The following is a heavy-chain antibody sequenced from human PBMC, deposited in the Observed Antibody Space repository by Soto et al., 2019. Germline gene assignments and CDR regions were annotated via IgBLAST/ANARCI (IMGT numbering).Heavy chain of an antibody. CDR3: ALAAPEYNWFDP. CDR2: IDPSDSYT. J-gene: IGHJ5*02. CDR1: GYSFTSYW. Sequence: PGESLKISCKGSGYSFTSYWISWVRQMPGKGLEWMGRIDPSDSYTNYSPSFQGHVTILADKSISTAYLQWSSLKASDTAMYYCALAAPEYNWFDPWGQGTLVTVSS. D-gene: IGHD6-6*01. V-gene: IGHV5-10-1*01.